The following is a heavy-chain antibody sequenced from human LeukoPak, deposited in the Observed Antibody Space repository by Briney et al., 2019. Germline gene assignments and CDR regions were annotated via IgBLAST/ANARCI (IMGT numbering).Heavy chain of an antibody. Sequence: ASVKVSCKASGYTLRSYGITWVRQAPGQGLEWMGWISAYNGNTKYPQKLQGRVTMTTDTSTSTAYMELRSLRSDDTAVYYCARDHTPPPYYYDSSGQSGVGYWGQGTLVTVSS. D-gene: IGHD3-22*01. CDR1: GYTLRSYG. CDR3: ARDHTPPPYYYDSSGQSGVGY. J-gene: IGHJ4*02. CDR2: ISAYNGNT. V-gene: IGHV1-18*01.